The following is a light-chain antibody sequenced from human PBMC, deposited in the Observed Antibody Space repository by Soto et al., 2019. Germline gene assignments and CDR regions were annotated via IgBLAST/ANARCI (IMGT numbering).Light chain of an antibody. J-gene: IGKJ3*01. V-gene: IGKV3-11*01. CDR1: QSVSSY. CDR2: DAS. Sequence: EIVLTQSPATLSLSPGERATLSCRASQSVSSYLAWYQQKPGQAPRLLIYDASNRATGIPARFSGSGSGTEFTITISSLEPEDFAVYYCQQRSNWPLTFGPGTKVDIK. CDR3: QQRSNWPLT.